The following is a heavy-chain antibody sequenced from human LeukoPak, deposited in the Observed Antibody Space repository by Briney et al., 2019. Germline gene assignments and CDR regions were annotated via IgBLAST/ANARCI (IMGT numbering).Heavy chain of an antibody. Sequence: PSETLSLTCTVSGGSISSYYWSWIRQPPGKGLEWIGYIYYSGSTNYNPSLKSRVTISVDTSKNQFSLKLSSVTAADTAVYYCARGGPAKTTGFDYWGQGTLVTVSS. CDR1: GGSISSYY. D-gene: IGHD1-7*01. CDR2: IYYSGST. V-gene: IGHV4-59*01. CDR3: ARGGPAKTTGFDY. J-gene: IGHJ4*02.